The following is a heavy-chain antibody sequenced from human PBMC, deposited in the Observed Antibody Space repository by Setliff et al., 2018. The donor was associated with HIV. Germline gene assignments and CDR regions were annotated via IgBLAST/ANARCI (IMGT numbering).Heavy chain of an antibody. CDR1: GFTFSSYG. J-gene: IGHJ6*03. V-gene: IGHV3-30*03. CDR2: ISYDGSNK. Sequence: GGSLRLSCAASGFTFSSYGMHWVRQAPGKGLEWVAVISYDGSNKYYADSVKGRFTISRDNSKNTLYLQMNSLRAEDTAVYYCARDWNHYFYYMDVWGKGTTVTVS. D-gene: IGHD1-1*01. CDR3: ARDWNHYFYYMDV.